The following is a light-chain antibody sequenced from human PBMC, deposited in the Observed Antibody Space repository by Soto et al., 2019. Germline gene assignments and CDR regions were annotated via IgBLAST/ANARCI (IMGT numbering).Light chain of an antibody. CDR2: GAS. CDR3: QQRSNWIT. Sequence: DIQMTQSPSSLSASVGDRVTITCRASQSISSYLNWYQQKPGKAPKLLIYGASSLQSGVPSRFSGSGSGSDFTLTISSLEPEDFAVYHCQQRSNWITFGQGTRLEI. CDR1: QSISSY. V-gene: IGKV1-39*01. J-gene: IGKJ5*01.